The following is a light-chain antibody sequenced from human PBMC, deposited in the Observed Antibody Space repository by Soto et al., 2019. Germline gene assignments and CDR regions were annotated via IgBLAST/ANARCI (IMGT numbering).Light chain of an antibody. CDR3: QQYGSSGT. J-gene: IGKJ1*01. V-gene: IGKV3-20*01. Sequence: MVMTQSPDTLSVSPGERATLSCRASQSVSSKLAWYQQKPGQAPRLLIYGASNRATGIPDRFSGSGSGTDFTLTISRLEPEDFAVYYCQQYGSSGTFGQGTKVDIK. CDR2: GAS. CDR1: QSVSSK.